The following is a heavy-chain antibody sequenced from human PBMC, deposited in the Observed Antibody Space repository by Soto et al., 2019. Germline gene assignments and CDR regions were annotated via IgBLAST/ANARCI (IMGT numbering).Heavy chain of an antibody. D-gene: IGHD6-13*01. J-gene: IGHJ4*02. CDR3: AKDLGSSWTFDY. V-gene: IGHV3-7*03. CDR2: IKEDGSST. Sequence: PGGSLRLSCAASGFTFSNHWMNWVRQVPGRGMEWVAKIKEDGSSTYYADSVKGRFTISRDNSKNTLYLQMNSLRAEDTAVYYCAKDLGSSWTFDYWGQGTLVTVSS. CDR1: GFTFSNHW.